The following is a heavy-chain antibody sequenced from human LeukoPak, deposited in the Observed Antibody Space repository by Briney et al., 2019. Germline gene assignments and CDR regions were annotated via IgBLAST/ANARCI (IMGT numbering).Heavy chain of an antibody. D-gene: IGHD6-19*01. CDR1: GGSFSGYY. V-gene: IGHV4-34*01. CDR3: ARYFIAVAGNFDY. Sequence: SETLSLTCAVYGGSFSGYYWSWIRQPPGKGLEWIGEINHSGSTNYNPSLKSRVTISVDTSKNQFSLKLSSVTAADTAVYYCARYFIAVAGNFDYWGQGTLVTVSS. J-gene: IGHJ4*02. CDR2: INHSGST.